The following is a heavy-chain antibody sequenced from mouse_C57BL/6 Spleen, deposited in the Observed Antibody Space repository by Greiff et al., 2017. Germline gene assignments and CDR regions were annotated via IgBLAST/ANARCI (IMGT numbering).Heavy chain of an antibody. Sequence: EVKLVESGEGLVKPGGSLKLSCAASGFTFSSYAMSWVRQTPEKRLEWVAYISSGGDYIYYADTVKGRFTISRDNARNTLYLQMSILKSEDTAMYYCTRAPDYFDYWGQGTTLTVSS. V-gene: IGHV5-9-1*02. CDR3: TRAPDYFDY. CDR1: GFTFSSYA. CDR2: ISSGGDYI. J-gene: IGHJ2*01.